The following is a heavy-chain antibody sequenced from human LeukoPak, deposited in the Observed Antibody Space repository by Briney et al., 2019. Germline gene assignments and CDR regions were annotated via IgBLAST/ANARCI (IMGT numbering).Heavy chain of an antibody. J-gene: IGHJ6*02. CDR3: ARDVEGYGDYVHYYYGMDV. V-gene: IGHV3-30-3*01. Sequence: GGSLRLSCAASGFTFSSYWMSWVRQAPGKGLEWVALISYHGSNKYYADSVKGRFTISRDNSKNTLYLQMNSLRAEDTAVYYCARDVEGYGDYVHYYYGMDVWGQGTTVTVSS. D-gene: IGHD4-17*01. CDR2: ISYHGSNK. CDR1: GFTFSSYW.